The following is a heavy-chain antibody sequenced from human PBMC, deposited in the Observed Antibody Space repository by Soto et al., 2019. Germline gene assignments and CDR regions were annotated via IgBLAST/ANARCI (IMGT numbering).Heavy chain of an antibody. CDR2: IKQDGGTQ. CDR3: ARDDLLERGTWFDP. D-gene: IGHD1-1*01. Sequence: GGSKRQSCAAAGVSCRDYWMSWIRQAPGKGLEWVANIKQDGGTQYYVDSVKGRFTISRDNAKNSLYLQMNSLTVEDTAVYFCARDDLLERGTWFDPWGQGTLVTVSS. J-gene: IGHJ5*02. V-gene: IGHV3-7*01. CDR1: GVSCRDYW.